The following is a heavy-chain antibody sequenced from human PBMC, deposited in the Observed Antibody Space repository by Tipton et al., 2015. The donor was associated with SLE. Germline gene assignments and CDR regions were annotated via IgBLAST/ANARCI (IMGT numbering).Heavy chain of an antibody. J-gene: IGHJ4*02. Sequence: GSLRLSCVASGFTFSDYAMHWVHQAPGKGLEWVAFINSDGRSKTYGDFVRGRFTISRDNSKNTLDLQMNSLRPEDTAMYYCAKNSIPRVQGVINPREDFDYWGQGTLVTVSS. CDR1: GFTFSDYA. CDR2: INSDGRSK. D-gene: IGHD3-10*01. V-gene: IGHV3-30*02. CDR3: AKNSIPRVQGVINPREDFDY.